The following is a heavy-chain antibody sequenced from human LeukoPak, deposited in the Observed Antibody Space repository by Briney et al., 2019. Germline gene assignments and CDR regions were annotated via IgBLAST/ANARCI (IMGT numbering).Heavy chain of an antibody. CDR2: ISVSGGSI. Sequence: GGSLRLSCAASGFTFSSYAMSWVRQAPGKGLEWVSGISVSGGSIYYADSVTGRFTISRDNSKDTLYLQMNGLRVEDTALYYCAKEHSVLTMMRGLDSWGQGTLVTVSS. V-gene: IGHV3-23*01. D-gene: IGHD3-22*01. J-gene: IGHJ4*02. CDR3: AKEHSVLTMMRGLDS. CDR1: GFTFSSYA.